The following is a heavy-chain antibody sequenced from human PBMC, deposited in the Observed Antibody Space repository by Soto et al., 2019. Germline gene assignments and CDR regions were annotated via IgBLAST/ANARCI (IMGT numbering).Heavy chain of an antibody. J-gene: IGHJ4*02. CDR1: GFTLSRYS. CDR2: ISRSSSTI. V-gene: IGHV3-48*01. CDR3: ARDLAGGTPDY. D-gene: IGHD3-10*01. Sequence: EVQLVESGGGLVQPGGSLRLSCVASGFTLSRYSMNWVRQAPGKGLEWVSYISRSSSTIYYADSVKGRFTISRDNAENSLYLQMTSLRAEDTAVYYCARDLAGGTPDYWGQGTRVTVSS.